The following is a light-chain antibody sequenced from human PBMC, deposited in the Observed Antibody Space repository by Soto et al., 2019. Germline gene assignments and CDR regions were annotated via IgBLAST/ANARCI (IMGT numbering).Light chain of an antibody. CDR3: QERSNWPRTA. V-gene: IGKV3D-20*02. J-gene: IGKJ1*01. CDR2: GAS. CDR1: QTVRNNY. Sequence: EFVLTQSPGTLSLSPGERATLSCRASQTVRNNYLAWYQQKPGQAPRLLIYGASHRASGIPARFSGSGSGTDFTLTISSLEPEDFAVYYCQERSNWPRTAFGQGTKVDIK.